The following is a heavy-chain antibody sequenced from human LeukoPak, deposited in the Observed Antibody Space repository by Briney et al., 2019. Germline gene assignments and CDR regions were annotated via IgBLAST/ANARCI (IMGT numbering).Heavy chain of an antibody. CDR2: ISSSGSTI. V-gene: IGHV3-11*01. CDR1: GGSISSSSYY. Sequence: LSLTCTVSGGSISSSSYYWGWIRQAPGKGLEWVSYISSSGSTIYYADSVKGRFTISRDNAKNSLYLQMNSLRAEDTAVYYCASEPPRDIQHWGQGTLVTVSS. J-gene: IGHJ1*01. CDR3: ASEPPRDIQH.